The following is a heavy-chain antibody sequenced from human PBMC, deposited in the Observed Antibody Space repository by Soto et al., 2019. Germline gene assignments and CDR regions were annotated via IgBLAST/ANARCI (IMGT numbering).Heavy chain of an antibody. D-gene: IGHD3-22*01. J-gene: IGHJ4*02. CDR1: GFTFSSYA. CDR3: ARDETPPHYYDSRGYSLH. CDR2: ISYDGSNK. Sequence: GRSLRLSCAPSGFTFSSYAMHWVRQAPGKGLVWVAVISYDGSNKYYADSVKGRFTISRDNSKNTLYLQMNSLRAEDTAESDYARDETPPHYYDSRGYSLHWGQGTLVTVSS. V-gene: IGHV3-30-3*01.